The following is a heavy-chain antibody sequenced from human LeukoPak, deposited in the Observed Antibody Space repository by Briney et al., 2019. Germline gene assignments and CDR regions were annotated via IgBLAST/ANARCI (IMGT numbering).Heavy chain of an antibody. CDR3: AREVLTGYYIDYFDY. J-gene: IGHJ4*02. CDR1: GGTFGSYA. CDR2: IIPILGIA. D-gene: IGHD3-9*01. Sequence: GASVKVSCKASGGTFGSYAISWVRQAPGQGLEWMGRIIPILGIANYAQKFQGRVTITADKSTSTAYMELSSLRSEDTAVYYCAREVLTGYYIDYFDYWGQGTLVTVSS. V-gene: IGHV1-69*04.